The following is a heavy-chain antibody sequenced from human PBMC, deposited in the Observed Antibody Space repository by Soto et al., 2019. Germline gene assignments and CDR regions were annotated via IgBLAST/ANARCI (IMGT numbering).Heavy chain of an antibody. CDR3: ARPLRRDDYNWRYFDL. J-gene: IGHJ2*01. Sequence: QVQLVESGGGVVQPGRSLRLSCAASGFTFSSYAMHWVRQAPGKGLEWVAVISYDGSNKYYADSVKGRFTISRDNSKITLYLQMNSLRTEDTAVYYCARPLRRDDYNWRYFDLWGRGTLVTVSS. CDR2: ISYDGSNK. CDR1: GFTFSSYA. V-gene: IGHV3-30-3*01. D-gene: IGHD4-4*01.